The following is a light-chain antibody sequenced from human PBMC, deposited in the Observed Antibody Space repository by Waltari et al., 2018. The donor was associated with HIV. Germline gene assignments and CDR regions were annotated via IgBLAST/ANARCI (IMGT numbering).Light chain of an antibody. J-gene: IGLJ3*02. CDR1: NREIGGYTF. CDR2: DAT. CDR3: SSYASNTDGV. Sequence: QSALTQPAPVSGSPGRPVTLPCTGTNREIGGYTFVSLYQQHPGRAPNLVLYDATTRPSGVSERVSGSKSGNTASLTTSGLLADDEAEYDCSSYASNTDGVFGGGTKLTVL. V-gene: IGLV2-14*01.